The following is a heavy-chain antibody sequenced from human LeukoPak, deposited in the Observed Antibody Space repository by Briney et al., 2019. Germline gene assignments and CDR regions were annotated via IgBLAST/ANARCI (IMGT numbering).Heavy chain of an antibody. CDR1: GFTFSKYG. J-gene: IGHJ5*02. CDR2: INHSGST. Sequence: GSLRLSCAASGFTFSKYGMNWVRQPPGKGLEWIGEINHSGSTNYNPSLKSRVTISVDTSKNQFSLKLSSVTAADTAVYYCARGRAVRRLNWFDPWGQGTLVTVSS. V-gene: IGHV4-34*01. CDR3: ARGRAVRRLNWFDP. D-gene: IGHD4-11*01.